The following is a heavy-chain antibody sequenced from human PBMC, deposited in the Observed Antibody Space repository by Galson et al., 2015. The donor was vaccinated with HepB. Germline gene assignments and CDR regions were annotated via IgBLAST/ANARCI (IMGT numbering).Heavy chain of an antibody. V-gene: IGHV1-18*01. Sequence: SVKVSCKASGYTFTSYGISWVRQAPGQGLEWMGWISAYNGNTNYAQKLQGRVTMTTDTSTSTAYMELRSLRSDDTAVYYCARDLYPVEMATDSPAFDPWGQGTLVTVSS. CDR1: GYTFTSYG. CDR3: ARDLYPVEMATDSPAFDP. J-gene: IGHJ5*02. CDR2: ISAYNGNT. D-gene: IGHD5-24*01.